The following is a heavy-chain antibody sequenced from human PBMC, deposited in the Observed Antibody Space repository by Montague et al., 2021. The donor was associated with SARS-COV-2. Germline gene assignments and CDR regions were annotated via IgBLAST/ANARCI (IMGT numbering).Heavy chain of an antibody. J-gene: IGHJ6*02. V-gene: IGHV3-30-3*01. CDR3: ARDRDFWSGYLVFYYGMDV. D-gene: IGHD3-3*01. Sequence: SLRLSCAASGFTFSSYAMHWVRQAPGKGLEWVAVISYDGSNKYYADSVKGRFTISRDSSKNTLYLQMNSLRAEDTAVYYCARDRDFWSGYLVFYYGMDVWGQGTTVTVSS. CDR1: GFTFSSYA. CDR2: ISYDGSNK.